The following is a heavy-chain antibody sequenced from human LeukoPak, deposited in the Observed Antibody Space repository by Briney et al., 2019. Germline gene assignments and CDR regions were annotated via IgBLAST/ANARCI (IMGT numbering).Heavy chain of an antibody. CDR2: TNSDGRTT. CDR3: AMIKEG. Sequence: GGSLRLSCAASGFTFSNSWMHWVRQAPGKGLVWVSRTNSDGRTTTYADSVKGRFTISRDNAKNTLYLQMNSLRAEDTAVYYCAMIKEGWGQGTLVTVSS. V-gene: IGHV3-74*01. D-gene: IGHD3-22*01. CDR1: GFTFSNSW. J-gene: IGHJ4*02.